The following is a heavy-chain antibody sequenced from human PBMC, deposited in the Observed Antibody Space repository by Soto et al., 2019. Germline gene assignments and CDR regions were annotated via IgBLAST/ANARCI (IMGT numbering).Heavy chain of an antibody. CDR3: ARDPTVTTSGYYYYGMDV. D-gene: IGHD4-17*01. Sequence: HPGGSLRLSCAASGFTFSSYGMHWVRQAPGKGLEWVAVIWYDGSNKYYADSVKGRFTISRDNSKNTLYLQMNSLRAEDTAVYYCARDPTVTTSGYYYYGMDVWGQGTTVTVSS. CDR2: IWYDGSNK. J-gene: IGHJ6*02. V-gene: IGHV3-33*01. CDR1: GFTFSSYG.